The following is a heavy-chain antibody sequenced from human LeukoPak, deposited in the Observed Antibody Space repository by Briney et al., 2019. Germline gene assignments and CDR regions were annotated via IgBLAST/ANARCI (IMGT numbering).Heavy chain of an antibody. CDR1: GYTFTGYY. Sequence: ASVKVSCKASGYTFTGYYMHWVRQAPGQGLEWMGWINPNSGGTNYAQKFQGWVTMTRDTSISTAYMELSRLRSDDTAVYYCARESDSEQLRRLFDPWGQGTLVTVSS. J-gene: IGHJ5*02. CDR2: INPNSGGT. CDR3: ARESDSEQLRRLFDP. V-gene: IGHV1-2*04. D-gene: IGHD1-26*01.